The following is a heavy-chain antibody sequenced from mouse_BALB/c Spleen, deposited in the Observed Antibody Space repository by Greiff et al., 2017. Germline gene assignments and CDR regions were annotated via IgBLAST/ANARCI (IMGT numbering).Heavy chain of an antibody. CDR2: IWAGGST. D-gene: IGHD2-14*01. Sequence: VKLVESGPGLVAPSQSLSITCTVSGFSLTSYGVHWVRQPPGKGLEWLGVIWAGGSTNYNSALMSRLSISKDNSKSQVFLKMNSLQTDDTAMYYCAREGAYRYDEFAYWGQGTLVTVSA. CDR1: GFSLTSYG. V-gene: IGHV2-9*02. J-gene: IGHJ3*01. CDR3: AREGAYRYDEFAY.